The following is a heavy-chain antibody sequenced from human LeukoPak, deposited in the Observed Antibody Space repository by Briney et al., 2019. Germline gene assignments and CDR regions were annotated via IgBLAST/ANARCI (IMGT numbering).Heavy chain of an antibody. V-gene: IGHV1-18*01. CDR3: AFRGVIPNYFDY. D-gene: IGHD3-10*01. Sequence: GASVKVSCKASGYTFISYGISWVRQAPGQGLEWMGWISAYSGATNYAQKFQGRVALTADTLTRTGYMELTSLRSDDTAVYYCAFRGVIPNYFDYWGQGSLVTVSS. J-gene: IGHJ4*02. CDR2: ISAYSGAT. CDR1: GYTFISYG.